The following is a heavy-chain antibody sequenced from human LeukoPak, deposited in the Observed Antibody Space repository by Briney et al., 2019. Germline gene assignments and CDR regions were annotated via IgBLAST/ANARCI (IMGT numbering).Heavy chain of an antibody. Sequence: SQTLSLTCTVSGGSISSASYYWSWIRQPAGKGLEWIGHIYTSGNTNYNPSLKSRVTISVDTSKNQFSLKLTSVTAADTAVYYCARISCSGGSCYWSRGYFDYWGQGTLVTVSS. CDR3: ARISCSGGSCYWSRGYFDY. J-gene: IGHJ4*02. D-gene: IGHD2-15*01. V-gene: IGHV4-61*09. CDR1: GGSISSASYY. CDR2: IYTSGNT.